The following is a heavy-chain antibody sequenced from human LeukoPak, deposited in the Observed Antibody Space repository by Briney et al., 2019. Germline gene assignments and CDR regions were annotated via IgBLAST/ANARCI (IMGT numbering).Heavy chain of an antibody. CDR1: GYSISSGYY. Sequence: SETLSLTCTVSGYSISSGYYWTWIRQPPGKGLEWIGSIWHSGSTYYNPSLKSRVSISLDTSKNHFSLKLSSVTAADTAVYYCARPSLGYSSGADAFEIWGQGTMVTVSS. CDR3: ARPSLGYSSGADAFEI. CDR2: IWHSGST. V-gene: IGHV4-38-2*02. J-gene: IGHJ3*02. D-gene: IGHD6-19*01.